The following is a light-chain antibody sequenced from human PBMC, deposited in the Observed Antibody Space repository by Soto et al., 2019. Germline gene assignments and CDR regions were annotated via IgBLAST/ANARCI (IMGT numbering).Light chain of an antibody. J-gene: IGKJ1*01. CDR3: HQYNSYLWT. CDR2: KAS. Sequence: DIQMTQSPSTLSASVGDRVTITCRASQSISSWLAWYQQKPGKAPKLLIYKASSLESRVPSRFSGSGSGTEFTLTISSLQPDDFATYYCHQYNSYLWTFGQGTKVEIK. CDR1: QSISSW. V-gene: IGKV1-5*03.